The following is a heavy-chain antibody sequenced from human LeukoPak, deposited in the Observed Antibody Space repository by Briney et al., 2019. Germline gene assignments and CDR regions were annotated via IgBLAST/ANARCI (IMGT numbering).Heavy chain of an antibody. CDR2: IYYSGST. V-gene: IGHV4-59*01. Sequence: SETLSLTCTVSGGSISSYYWSWIRQPPGKGLEWIGYIYYSGSTNYSPSLKSRVTISVDTSKNQFSLKLSSVTAADTAVYYCARDQWLLGFDYWGQGTLVTVSS. J-gene: IGHJ4*02. CDR1: GGSISSYY. CDR3: ARDQWLLGFDY. D-gene: IGHD3-22*01.